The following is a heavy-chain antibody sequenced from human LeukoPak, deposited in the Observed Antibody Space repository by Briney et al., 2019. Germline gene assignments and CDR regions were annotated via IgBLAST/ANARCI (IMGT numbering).Heavy chain of an antibody. V-gene: IGHV3-30*02. CDR1: GFTFSSFG. J-gene: IGHJ5*02. Sequence: GGSLRLSCAASGFTFSSFGMHWVRQAPGKGLDWVAFIRYDGSIKDYADSVKGRFTISRDNSKNTLYLQMNSLRAEDTAVYYCARGGRFCSGGSCYNWFDPWGQGTLVTVSS. D-gene: IGHD2-15*01. CDR2: IRYDGSIK. CDR3: ARGGRFCSGGSCYNWFDP.